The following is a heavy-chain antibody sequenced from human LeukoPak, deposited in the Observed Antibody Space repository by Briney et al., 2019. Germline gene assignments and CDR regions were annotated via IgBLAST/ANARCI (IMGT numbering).Heavy chain of an antibody. J-gene: IGHJ2*01. CDR3: ARATRTTVTARLHWYFDL. D-gene: IGHD4-17*01. CDR2: INPNSGGT. V-gene: IGHV1-2*06. CDR1: GYTFTGYY. Sequence: ASVKVSCKAFGYTFTGYYMHWVRQAPGQGLEWMGRINPNSGGTNYAQKFQGRVTMTRDTSISTAYMELSRLRSDDTAVYYCARATRTTVTARLHWYFDLWGRGTLVTVSS.